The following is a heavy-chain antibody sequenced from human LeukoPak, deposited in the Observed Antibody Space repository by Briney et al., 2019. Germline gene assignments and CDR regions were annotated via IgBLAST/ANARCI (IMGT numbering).Heavy chain of an antibody. D-gene: IGHD6-6*01. CDR2: INHSGST. CDR3: ARAPPRARYYYYGMDV. CDR1: GGSISSGGYY. V-gene: IGHV4-30-2*01. J-gene: IGHJ6*02. Sequence: SQTLSLTCTVSGGSISSGGYYWSWIRQPPGKGLEWIGEINHSGSTNYNPSLKSRVTISVDTSKNQFSLKLSSVTAADTAVYYCARAPPRARYYYYGMDVWGQGTTVTVSS.